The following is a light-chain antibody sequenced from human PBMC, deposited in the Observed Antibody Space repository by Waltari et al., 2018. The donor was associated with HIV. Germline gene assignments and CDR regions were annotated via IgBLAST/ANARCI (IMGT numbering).Light chain of an antibody. J-gene: IGKJ5*01. CDR2: GVS. CDR1: QNIKTL. CDR3: QQTYSVSIT. V-gene: IGKV1-39*01. Sequence: QLTQSPSSLSASLGDKVTITCRASQNIKTLFNWYPLRPGKAPRLLIYGVSGLPTGVPSRFTGGGSGADFTLTINNLQPEDFASYFCQQTYSVSITFGPGTRVEI.